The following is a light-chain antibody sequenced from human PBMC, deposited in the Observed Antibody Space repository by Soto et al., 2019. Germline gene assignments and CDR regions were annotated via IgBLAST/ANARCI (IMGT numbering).Light chain of an antibody. J-gene: IGLJ1*01. CDR2: DVT. V-gene: IGLV2-11*01. Sequence: QSVLTQPRSVSGSPGQSVTISCTGTSSNVGRYKYVSWYQHHPGKAPKLMIYDVTMRPSGVPDRFSGSKSGNTASLTISGLQAEGEADYYCCSYAGTYTYVFGTGTKVTVL. CDR1: SSNVGRYKY. CDR3: CSYAGTYTYV.